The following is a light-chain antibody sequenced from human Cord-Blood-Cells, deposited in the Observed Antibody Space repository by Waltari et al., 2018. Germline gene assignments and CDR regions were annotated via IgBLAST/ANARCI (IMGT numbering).Light chain of an antibody. CDR2: EVS. Sequence: QSALTQPASVSGSPGQSITISCTGTSSDAGSSNLVSWYQQHPGKAPKLMISEVSKRPSGFSNRFSGSKSGNTASLTISGLQAEDEADYYCCSYAGSSTYVFGTGTKVTVL. J-gene: IGLJ1*01. CDR1: SSDAGSSNL. V-gene: IGLV2-23*02. CDR3: CSYAGSSTYV.